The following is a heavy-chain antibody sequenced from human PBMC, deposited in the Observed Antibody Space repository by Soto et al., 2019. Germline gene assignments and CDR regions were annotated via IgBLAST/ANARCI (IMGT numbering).Heavy chain of an antibody. J-gene: IGHJ4*02. CDR1: GFTLSNYW. D-gene: IGHD5-12*01. CDR3: VRIRRGDGYTFGY. Sequence: EVQLVESGGVSVQPGGSLRLSCTASGFTLSNYWMHWVRQASGKGLVWVSRINTDGSTTTYADSVKGQFTISRDNAKNTLYLQMNSLRDEDTAVYYCVRIRRGDGYTFGYWGQGTLVTVSS. V-gene: IGHV3-74*01. CDR2: INTDGSTT.